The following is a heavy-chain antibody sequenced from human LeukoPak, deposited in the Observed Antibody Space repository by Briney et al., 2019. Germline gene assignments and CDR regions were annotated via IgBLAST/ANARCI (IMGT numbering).Heavy chain of an antibody. CDR1: GFTFNAFG. CDR3: AKDTPNYDILSYYFDY. D-gene: IGHD3-9*01. J-gene: IGHJ4*02. Sequence: GGSLRLSCAASGFTFNAFGMNWVRQAPGKGLEWVSYIGTTSGAVYYADSVKGRFTISRDSAKNSLYLQMNSLRAEDTAVYYCAKDTPNYDILSYYFDYWGQGTLVTVSS. V-gene: IGHV3-48*01. CDR2: IGTTSGAV.